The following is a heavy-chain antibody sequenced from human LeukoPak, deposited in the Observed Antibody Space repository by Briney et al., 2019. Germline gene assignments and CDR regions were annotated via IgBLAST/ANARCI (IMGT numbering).Heavy chain of an antibody. CDR3: ARVWAAGTFDY. J-gene: IGHJ4*02. CDR2: ISAYNRNT. Sequence: ASVKVSCKASGYTFTSYGISWVRQAPGQGLEWMGWISAYNRNTNYAQKLQGRVTMTTDTSTSTAYMELRSLRADDTAVYYCARVWAAGTFDYWGQGTLVTVSS. CDR1: GYTFTSYG. D-gene: IGHD6-13*01. V-gene: IGHV1-18*01.